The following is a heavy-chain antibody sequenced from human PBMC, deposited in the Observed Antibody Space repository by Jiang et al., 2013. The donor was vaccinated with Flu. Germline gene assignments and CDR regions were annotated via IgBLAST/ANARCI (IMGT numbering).Heavy chain of an antibody. CDR1: GHTFTSYA. V-gene: IGHV7-4-1*02. D-gene: IGHD6-19*01. Sequence: QSGSELKKPGASVKVSCKASGHTFTSYAMNWMRQAPGQGLEWMGWINTNTGNPRYGQDFTGRFVFSLDTSVSTAYLEISSLQAEDTAVYYCARGGRAGSTGWYDYFEYWGQGTLVTVSS. CDR3: ARGGRAGSTGWYDYFEY. CDR2: INTNTGNP. J-gene: IGHJ4*02.